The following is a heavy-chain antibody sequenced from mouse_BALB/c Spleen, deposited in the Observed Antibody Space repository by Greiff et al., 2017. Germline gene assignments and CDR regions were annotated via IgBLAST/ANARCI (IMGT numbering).Heavy chain of an antibody. V-gene: IGHV1-9*01. Sequence: QVQLKQSGAELMKPGASVKISCKATGYTFSSYWIEWVKQRPGHGLEWIGEILPGSGSTNYNEKFKGKATFTADTSSNTAYMQLSSLTSEDSAVYYCARGGYGNGAMDYWGQGTSVTVSS. CDR1: GYTFSSYW. CDR3: ARGGYGNGAMDY. CDR2: ILPGSGST. D-gene: IGHD2-1*01. J-gene: IGHJ4*01.